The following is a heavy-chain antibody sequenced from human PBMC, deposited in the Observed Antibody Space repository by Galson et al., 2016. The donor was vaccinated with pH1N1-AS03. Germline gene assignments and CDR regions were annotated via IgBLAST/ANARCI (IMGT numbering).Heavy chain of an antibody. CDR2: ISWNGDKI. CDR3: ARGQRGSYPTFDS. D-gene: IGHD1-26*01. J-gene: IGHJ4*02. V-gene: IGHV3-9*01. CDR1: GFTFNDHT. Sequence: SLRLSCAASGFTFNDHTMHWVRQAPGKGLEWVSGISWNGDKIDYADSVKGRFSISRDNARNSLDLQMNSLRSEDTALSYCARGQRGSYPTFDSWGQGTRVTVSS.